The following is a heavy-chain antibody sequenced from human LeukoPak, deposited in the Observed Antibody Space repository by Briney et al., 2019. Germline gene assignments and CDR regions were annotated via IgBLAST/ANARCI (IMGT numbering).Heavy chain of an antibody. J-gene: IGHJ4*02. V-gene: IGHV3-23*01. D-gene: IGHD3-10*01. Sequence: PGGSLRLSCAASGFTFSSNYMSWVRQAPGKGLEWVSAINGGGRNTYYADSVKGRFAISRDNSENTLYLQMNSLRAEDTAVYYCARGGSNYFLDHWGQGSLVTVSS. CDR1: GFTFSSNY. CDR3: ARGGSNYFLDH. CDR2: INGGGRNT.